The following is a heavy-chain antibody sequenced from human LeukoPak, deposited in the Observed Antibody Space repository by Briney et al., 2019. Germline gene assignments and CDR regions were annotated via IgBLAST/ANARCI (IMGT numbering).Heavy chain of an antibody. D-gene: IGHD3-22*01. CDR3: ARVAPYDSSGYRYGGFDY. J-gene: IGHJ4*02. V-gene: IGHV3-21*01. CDR2: ISSSSSYI. CDR1: GFTFSSYS. Sequence: PGGSLRLSCAASGFTFSSYSMNWVRQAPGKGLEWVSSISSSSSYIYYADSVKGRFTISRDNAKNSLYLQMNSLRAEDTAVYYCARVAPYDSSGYRYGGFDYWGQGTLVTVSS.